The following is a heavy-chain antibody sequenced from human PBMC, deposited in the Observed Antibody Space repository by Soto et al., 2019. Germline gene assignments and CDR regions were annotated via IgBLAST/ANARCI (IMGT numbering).Heavy chain of an antibody. CDR2: ISYDGSNK. D-gene: IGHD3-22*01. V-gene: IGHV3-30*18. Sequence: WGSLRLSCAASGFTFISYGIHFFRHYPFKWLEWVAVISYDGSNKYYADSVKGRFTISRDNSKNTLYLQMNSLRAEDTAVYYCAKDPPSTYYYDSSGYSDYWGRGTLVTVSS. CDR3: AKDPPSTYYYDSSGYSDY. J-gene: IGHJ4*02. CDR1: GFTFISYG.